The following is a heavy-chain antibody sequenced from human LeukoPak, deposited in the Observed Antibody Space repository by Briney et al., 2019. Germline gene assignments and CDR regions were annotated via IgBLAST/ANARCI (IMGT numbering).Heavy chain of an antibody. J-gene: IGHJ4*02. V-gene: IGHV3-48*03. CDR2: INSSGSLM. CDR3: ARDSLHNYGGTGYGYYFDY. CDR1: GFTFNTYE. Sequence: GGSLRLSCAASGFTFNTYEMIWVRQAPGKGLEWISYINSSGSLMYYADSVKSRFTISRDSDKTSLYLQLNSLRADDTAVYYCARDSLHNYGGTGYGYYFDYWGQGTLVTVSS. D-gene: IGHD3-9*01.